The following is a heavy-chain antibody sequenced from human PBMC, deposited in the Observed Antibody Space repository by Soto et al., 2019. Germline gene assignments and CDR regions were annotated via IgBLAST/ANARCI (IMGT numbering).Heavy chain of an antibody. CDR2: ISYDGSNK. Sequence: QVQLVESGGGVVQPGRSLRLSCAASGFTFSSYAMHWVRQAPGKGPEWVAVISYDGSNKYYADSVKGRFTISRDNSKNTLYLQMNSLRAEDTAVYYCAVQGAAAEWGQGTLVTVSS. J-gene: IGHJ4*02. V-gene: IGHV3-30-3*01. D-gene: IGHD6-13*01. CDR3: AVQGAAAE. CDR1: GFTFSSYA.